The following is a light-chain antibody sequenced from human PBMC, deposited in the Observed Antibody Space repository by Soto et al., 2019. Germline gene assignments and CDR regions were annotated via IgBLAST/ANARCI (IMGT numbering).Light chain of an antibody. J-gene: IGLJ1*01. Sequence: QSVLTQPPSVYGAPGQRVTIACTGSSSNIGAGYYVHWYQQFPGTAPKPLIYGGSNRPAGVPDRFSASKSGTSASLAITGLQAEDEADYYCQSYDSSLSGPYVFGTGTKVTVL. V-gene: IGLV1-40*01. CDR2: GGS. CDR1: SSNIGAGYY. CDR3: QSYDSSLSGPYV.